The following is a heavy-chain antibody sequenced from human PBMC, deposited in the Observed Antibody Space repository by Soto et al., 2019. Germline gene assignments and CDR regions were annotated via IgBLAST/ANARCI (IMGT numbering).Heavy chain of an antibody. CDR3: AKGRLPQWLVRDNWFDP. Sequence: GGSLRLSCAASGFTFSSYAMSWVRQAPGKGLEWVSAISGSGGSTYYADSVKGRFTISRDNSKNTLYLQMNSLRAEDTAVYYCAKGRLPQWLVRDNWFDPWGQGTLVTVSS. V-gene: IGHV3-23*01. J-gene: IGHJ5*02. CDR2: ISGSGGST. CDR1: GFTFSSYA. D-gene: IGHD6-19*01.